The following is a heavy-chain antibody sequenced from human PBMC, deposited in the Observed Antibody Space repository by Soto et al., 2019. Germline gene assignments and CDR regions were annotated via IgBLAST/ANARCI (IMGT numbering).Heavy chain of an antibody. D-gene: IGHD2-8*02. Sequence: NPSETLSLTCAVSGGSISSGGYSWSWIRQPPGKGLEWIGYIYHSGSTYYNPSLKSRVTISVDRSKNQFSLKLSSVTAADTAVYYCARAQEPGYYYGMDVWGQGTTVTVSS. CDR1: GGSISSGGYS. CDR3: ARAQEPGYYYGMDV. V-gene: IGHV4-30-2*01. CDR2: IYHSGST. J-gene: IGHJ6*02.